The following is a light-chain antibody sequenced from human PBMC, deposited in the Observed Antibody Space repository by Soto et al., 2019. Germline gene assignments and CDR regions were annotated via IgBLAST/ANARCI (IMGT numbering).Light chain of an antibody. V-gene: IGLV2-14*01. J-gene: IGLJ1*01. CDR2: EVS. CDR3: SSYTSSSTLV. Sequence: QSALTQPDSVSGSPGQSITISCTGTSGDVGGYNYVSWYQQHPGNAPNLMIYEVSNRPSGVSNRFSGSKSGNTASLTISGLQAEDEADYYCSSYTSSSTLVFGTGTKLTVL. CDR1: SGDVGGYNY.